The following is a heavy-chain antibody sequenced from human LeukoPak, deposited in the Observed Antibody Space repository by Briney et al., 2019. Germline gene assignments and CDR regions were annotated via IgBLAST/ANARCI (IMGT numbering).Heavy chain of an antibody. V-gene: IGHV3-64*01. J-gene: IGHJ4*02. Sequence: GGSLRVSCAASGFTFSSYAMHWVRQAPGKGLEYVSAISSNGGSTYYANSVKGRFTISRDNSKNTLYLQMGSLRAEDMAVYYCARGRPLDYWGQGILVTVSS. CDR2: ISSNGGST. CDR3: ARGRPLDY. CDR1: GFTFSSYA.